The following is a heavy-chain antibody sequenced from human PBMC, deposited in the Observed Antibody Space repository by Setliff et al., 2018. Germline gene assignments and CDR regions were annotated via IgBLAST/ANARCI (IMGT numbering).Heavy chain of an antibody. V-gene: IGHV3-11*04. CDR2: IVSSGSTT. CDR3: ARVGYCSGPTCYPFDS. D-gene: IGHD2-2*01. CDR1: GFTFSDYY. J-gene: IGHJ4*02. Sequence: GSLRLSCAASGFTFSDYYMSWIRQAPGKGLEWLSYIVSSGSTTYYSDSVKGRFTISRDNAKNSLYLQMNSLRAEDTAVYYCARVGYCSGPTCYPFDSWGQGNLVTVSS.